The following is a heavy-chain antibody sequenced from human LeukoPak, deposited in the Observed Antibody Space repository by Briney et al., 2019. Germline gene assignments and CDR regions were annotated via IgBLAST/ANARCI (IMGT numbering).Heavy chain of an antibody. V-gene: IGHV3-30*02. J-gene: IGHJ4*02. CDR3: ATEGVIVGPG. Sequence: GGSLRLSCAASRFTFSSYGMHWVRQAPGKGLEWVAFIRYDGSNKYYADSVKGRFTISRDNSKNTLYLQMNSLRAEDTAVYYCATEGVIVGPGWGQGTLVTVSS. D-gene: IGHD3-22*01. CDR2: IRYDGSNK. CDR1: RFTFSSYG.